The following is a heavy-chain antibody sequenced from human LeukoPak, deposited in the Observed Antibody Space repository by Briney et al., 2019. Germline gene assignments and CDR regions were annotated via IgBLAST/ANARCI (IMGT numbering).Heavy chain of an antibody. D-gene: IGHD3-22*01. CDR3: ARGADSSGYSLDYFDY. J-gene: IGHJ4*02. Sequence: EASVRVSCKASGGTFSSYAISWVRQAPGQGLEWMGGIIPIFGTANYAQKFQGRVTITADESTSTAYMELSSLRSEDTAVYYCARGADSSGYSLDYFDYWGQGTLVTVSS. CDR2: IIPIFGTA. CDR1: GGTFSSYA. V-gene: IGHV1-69*13.